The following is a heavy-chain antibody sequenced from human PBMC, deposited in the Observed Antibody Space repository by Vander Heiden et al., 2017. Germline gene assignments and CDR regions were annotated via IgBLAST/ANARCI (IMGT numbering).Heavy chain of an antibody. J-gene: IGHJ4*02. CDR2: ISGSGGGT. Sequence: EVQLLESGVGLVQSGGSQRLSCPASGLTFRSYAMSWVRQAPGKGLEWVSAISGSGGGTYYADSVKGRFTISRDNSKNTLYLQMSSLRAEDTAIYYCARDQGTGAYYFDYWGQGTLVTVSA. D-gene: IGHD7-27*01. CDR1: GLTFRSYA. V-gene: IGHV3-23*01. CDR3: ARDQGTGAYYFDY.